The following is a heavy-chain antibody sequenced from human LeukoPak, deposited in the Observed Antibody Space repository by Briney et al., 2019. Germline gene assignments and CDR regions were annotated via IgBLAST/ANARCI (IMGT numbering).Heavy chain of an antibody. CDR3: ARGFRKGYSGYDLYFFDY. Sequence: ASVKVSCKASGYTFSGYYMHWVRQAPGQGLEWMGRINPNSGGTNYAQKFQGRVTMTRDTSISTAYMELSRLRSDDTAVYYCARGFRKGYSGYDLYFFDYCGQGALVTVSS. CDR2: INPNSGGT. J-gene: IGHJ4*02. D-gene: IGHD5-12*01. V-gene: IGHV1-2*06. CDR1: GYTFSGYY.